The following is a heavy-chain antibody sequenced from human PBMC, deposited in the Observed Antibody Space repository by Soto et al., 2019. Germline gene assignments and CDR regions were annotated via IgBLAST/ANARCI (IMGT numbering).Heavy chain of an antibody. CDR3: VRGYCTTTPCSGDFQH. CDR1: GYKFTTYF. J-gene: IGHJ1*01. CDR2: IHPSGDT. Sequence: ASVKVSCKASGYKFTTYFIHWVRQAPGQGLEWMGMIHPSGDTGYGQKFRGRGTMTIDTSTTTAYMELRNLTSEDTAIYFSVRGYCTTTPCSGDFQHWGQGTLVTVSS. V-gene: IGHV1-46*01. D-gene: IGHD2-8*01.